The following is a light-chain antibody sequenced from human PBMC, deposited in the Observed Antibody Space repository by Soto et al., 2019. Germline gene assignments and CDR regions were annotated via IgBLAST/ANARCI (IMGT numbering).Light chain of an antibody. CDR3: QQLNSYPLT. V-gene: IGKV1-9*01. Sequence: DTQMTQSPSSLSASLWVRVTITCLASQYISTFLNWYQQKPGKAPKLLIYAASTLQSGVPSRFSGSGSGTDFTLTISSLQPEDFATYYCQQLNSYPLTFGGGTKVDIK. CDR2: AAS. CDR1: QYISTF. J-gene: IGKJ4*01.